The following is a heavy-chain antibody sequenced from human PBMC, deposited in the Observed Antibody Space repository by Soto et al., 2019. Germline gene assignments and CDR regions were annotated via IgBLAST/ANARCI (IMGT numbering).Heavy chain of an antibody. CDR3: AGRYCRGGSCYYSFEF. CDR1: GGTFSSYT. D-gene: IGHD2-15*01. J-gene: IGHJ3*01. Sequence: QVQLVQSGAEVKKPGSSVKVSCKASGGTFSSYTISWVRQAPGQGLEWMGRIIPILGIANYAQKFQGRVTITVDKSTSTGYMEVSSLRSEDPAVLYCAGRYCRGGSCYYSFEFWGQGTMVTGSS. V-gene: IGHV1-69*02. CDR2: IIPILGIA.